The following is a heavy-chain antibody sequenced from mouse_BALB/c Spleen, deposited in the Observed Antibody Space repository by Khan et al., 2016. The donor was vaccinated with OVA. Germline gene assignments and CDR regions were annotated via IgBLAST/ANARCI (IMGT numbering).Heavy chain of an antibody. Sequence: EVQLQQSGPELVKPGASMKMSCKASGYSFTGYTMNWVKQSRVKNLEWIGLINPYNGGTAYNQKFGGKATLTVDKSSNKAYMELINLTYEDSAVYYCVRSASYGDYVEAWFAYWGQGTLVTVSA. J-gene: IGHJ3*01. CDR1: GYSFTGYT. CDR2: INPYNGGT. V-gene: IGHV1-37*01. CDR3: VRSASYGDYVEAWFAY. D-gene: IGHD2-13*01.